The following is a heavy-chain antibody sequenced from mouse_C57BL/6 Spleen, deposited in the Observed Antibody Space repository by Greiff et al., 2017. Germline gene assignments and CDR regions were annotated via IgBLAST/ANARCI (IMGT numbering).Heavy chain of an antibody. CDR2: IYPGSGST. J-gene: IGHJ2*01. V-gene: IGHV1-55*01. CDR1: GYTFTSYW. D-gene: IGHD1-1*01. Sequence: QVQLQQPGAELVKPGASVKMSCKASGYTFTSYWITWVKQRPGQGLEWIGDIYPGSGSTNYNEKFKSKATLTVDTSSSTAYMQLSSLPSEDSAVYYWAREEDRVITTDYWGQGTTLTVSS. CDR3: AREEDRVITTDY.